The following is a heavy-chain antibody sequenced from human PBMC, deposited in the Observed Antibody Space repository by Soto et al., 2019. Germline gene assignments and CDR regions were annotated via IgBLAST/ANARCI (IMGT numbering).Heavy chain of an antibody. CDR3: ARGYYDTSGQSNTFDT. J-gene: IGHJ3*02. V-gene: IGHV4-59*01. CDR2: VFYSGST. Sequence: QVQLQESGPGLVKPSETLSLTCTVSGASISSSYWSWIRQSPGKGLEWIGYVFYSGSTNYNPSLKSRVTISVDTSKNQFSLKLSSVTAADSAVYYCARGYYDTSGQSNTFDTWGQGTMVTVSS. D-gene: IGHD3-22*01. CDR1: GASISSSY.